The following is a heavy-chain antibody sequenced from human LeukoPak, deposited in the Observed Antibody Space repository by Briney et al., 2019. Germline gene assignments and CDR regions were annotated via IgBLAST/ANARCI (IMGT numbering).Heavy chain of an antibody. CDR2: ISYDGSNK. CDR1: GFTFSSYG. CDR3: AKDVGYCSATSCSEGYYFDY. D-gene: IGHD2-2*01. J-gene: IGHJ4*02. Sequence: GSLRLSCAASGFTFSSYGMHWVRQAPGKGLEWVAVISYDGSNKYYADSVKGRFTISRDNSKNTLYLQMNSLRAEDTAVYYCAKDVGYCSATSCSEGYYFDYWGQGTLVTVSS. V-gene: IGHV3-30*18.